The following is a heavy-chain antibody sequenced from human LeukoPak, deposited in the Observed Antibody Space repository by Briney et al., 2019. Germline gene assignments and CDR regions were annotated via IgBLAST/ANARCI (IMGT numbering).Heavy chain of an antibody. CDR3: ARSSITMVRGALYYFDY. D-gene: IGHD3-10*01. Sequence: GGSLRLSCAASGFTFSSYAMHWVRQAPGKGLEWVAVISYDGSNKYYADSVKGRFTISRDNSKNTLYLQMNSLRAEDTAVYYCARSSITMVRGALYYFDYWGQGTLVTVSS. J-gene: IGHJ4*02. V-gene: IGHV3-30-3*01. CDR1: GFTFSSYA. CDR2: ISYDGSNK.